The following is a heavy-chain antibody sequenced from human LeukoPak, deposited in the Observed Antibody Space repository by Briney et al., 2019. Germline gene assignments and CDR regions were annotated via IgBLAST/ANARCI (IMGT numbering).Heavy chain of an antibody. CDR2: IYYSGST. V-gene: IGHV4-31*03. CDR1: GGSISSGGYY. J-gene: IGHJ5*02. CDR3: ARGVARGANWFHP. D-gene: IGHD2-15*01. Sequence: SETLSLTCTVSGGSISSGGYYWSWIRQHPGKGLEWIGYIYYSGSTYYNPSLKSRVTISVDTSKNQFSLKLSSVTAADTAVYYCARGVARGANWFHPWGQGTLVTVSS.